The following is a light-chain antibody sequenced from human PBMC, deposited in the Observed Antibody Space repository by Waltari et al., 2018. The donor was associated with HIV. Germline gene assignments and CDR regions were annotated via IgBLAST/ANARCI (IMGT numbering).Light chain of an antibody. CDR3: QQSYNTPLT. CDR2: SAS. Sequence: DIQLTQSPPSLAASVGDRVTIGCRASQSISNYLNLYLQKPGKVPKVLIYSASHLQNGVPLRFSANGSGTDFTLTIRNLQPDDFATYYCQQSYNTPLTFGGGTK. V-gene: IGKV1-39*01. CDR1: QSISNY. J-gene: IGKJ4*01.